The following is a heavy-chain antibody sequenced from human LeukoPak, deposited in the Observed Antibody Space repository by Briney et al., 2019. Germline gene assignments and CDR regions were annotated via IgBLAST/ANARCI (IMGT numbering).Heavy chain of an antibody. CDR1: GFTFSSYA. V-gene: IGHV3-21*01. CDR2: ISSSSSYI. Sequence: GGSLRLSCAASGFTFSSYAMSWVRQAPGKGLEWVSSISSSSSYIYYADSVKGRFTISRDNAKNSLYLQMNSLRAEDTAVYYCARGGSDIVVVPAAPYWGQGTLVTVSS. CDR3: ARGGSDIVVVPAAPY. D-gene: IGHD2-2*01. J-gene: IGHJ4*02.